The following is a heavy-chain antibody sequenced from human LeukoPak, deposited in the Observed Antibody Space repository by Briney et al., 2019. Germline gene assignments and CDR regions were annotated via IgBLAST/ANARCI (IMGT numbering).Heavy chain of an antibody. CDR2: INPNSGGT. Sequence: ASVKVSCKASGYTFTSYGISWVRQAPGQGLEWMGWINPNSGGTNYAQKFQGRVTMTRDTSISTAYMELSRLRSDDTAVYYCARDLASYYYDSSGSYYFDYWGQGTLVTVSS. CDR1: GYTFTSYG. J-gene: IGHJ4*02. CDR3: ARDLASYYYDSSGSYYFDY. D-gene: IGHD3-22*01. V-gene: IGHV1-2*02.